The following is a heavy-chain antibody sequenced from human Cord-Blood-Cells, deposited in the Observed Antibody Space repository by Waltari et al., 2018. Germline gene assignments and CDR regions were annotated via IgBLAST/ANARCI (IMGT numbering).Heavy chain of an antibody. D-gene: IGHD6-6*01. CDR2: IYHSGST. Sequence: QLQLQESGSGLVKPSQTLSLTCAVSGGSISSGGYSWSWIRQPPGKAVEWIGYIYHSGSTDYTPSLKSRVTISVDRSKNQFSLKLSSVTAADTAVYYCARDGSSSEYFQHWGQGTLVTVSS. V-gene: IGHV4-30-2*01. J-gene: IGHJ1*01. CDR3: ARDGSSSEYFQH. CDR1: GGSISSGGYS.